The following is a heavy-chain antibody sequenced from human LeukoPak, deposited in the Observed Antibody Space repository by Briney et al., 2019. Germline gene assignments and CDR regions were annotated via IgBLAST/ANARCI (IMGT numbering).Heavy chain of an antibody. D-gene: IGHD1-26*01. CDR3: ARVGYSGSIDF. CDR2: TYWRSKWYK. Sequence: SQTLSLTCAIAGDSVSSNSAAWNWLRQSPSRGLEWLGRTYWRSKWYKNYAVSVKGRITINPDTSKNQFTLQLNSVTPDDTAVYYCARVGYSGSIDFWGQGTLVTVSS. J-gene: IGHJ4*02. V-gene: IGHV6-1*01. CDR1: GDSVSSNSAA.